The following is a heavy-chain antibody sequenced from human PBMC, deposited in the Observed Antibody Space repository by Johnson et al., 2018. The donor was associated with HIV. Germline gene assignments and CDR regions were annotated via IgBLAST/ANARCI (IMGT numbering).Heavy chain of an antibody. D-gene: IGHD3-22*01. J-gene: IGHJ3*02. V-gene: IGHV3-15*01. Sequence: VQLVESGGGLIKPGGSLRLSCAASGFTFSNAWMSWVRQGPGQGLEGVGSIKSKTEGGTTDYAAPVKGSFPISRDDSNNTLFLRMNSLKIEDTATYYCTTAGSSGSAHAFDIWGQGTRVTVSS. CDR1: GFTFSNAW. CDR3: TTAGSSGSAHAFDI. CDR2: IKSKTEGGTT.